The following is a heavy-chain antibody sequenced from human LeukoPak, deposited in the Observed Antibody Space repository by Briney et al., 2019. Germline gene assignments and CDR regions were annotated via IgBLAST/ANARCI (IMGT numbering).Heavy chain of an antibody. D-gene: IGHD3-3*01. CDR1: GGSFSGYY. Sequence: SETLSLTCAVYGGSFSGYYWSWIRQPPGKGLEWIGEINHSGSTNYNPSLKSRVTISVDTSKNQFSLKLSSVTAADTAVYYCARDGVIRSNWFDPWGQGALVTVSS. V-gene: IGHV4-34*01. J-gene: IGHJ5*02. CDR3: ARDGVIRSNWFDP. CDR2: INHSGST.